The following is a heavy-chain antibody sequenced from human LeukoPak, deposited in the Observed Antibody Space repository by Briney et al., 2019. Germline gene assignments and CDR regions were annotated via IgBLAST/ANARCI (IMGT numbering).Heavy chain of an antibody. D-gene: IGHD4-17*01. V-gene: IGHV1-46*01. CDR3: ARHSRDGFYGDYVAPDY. Sequence: GASVKVSCKASGYTFTSYYMHWVRQAPGQGLEWMGIINPSGGSTSYAQKFQGRVTMTRDTSTSTVYMELSSLRSEDTAVYYCARHSRDGFYGDYVAPDYWGQGTLVTVSS. CDR2: INPSGGST. J-gene: IGHJ4*02. CDR1: GYTFTSYY.